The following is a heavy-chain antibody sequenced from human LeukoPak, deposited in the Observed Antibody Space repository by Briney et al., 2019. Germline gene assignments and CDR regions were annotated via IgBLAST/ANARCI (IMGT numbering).Heavy chain of an antibody. CDR1: GVSISSSSYY. V-gene: IGHV4-39*01. CDR3: AKSGGYGLIDY. Sequence: SETLSLTCNISGVSISSSSYYWGWIRQPPGKGLGWIGSIYSSGSTYYNSSLKSRVTISIDTSKNQVSLKMSSVTAADTAVYYSAKSGGYGLIDYWGQGTLVTVSS. D-gene: IGHD6-25*01. CDR2: IYSSGST. J-gene: IGHJ4*01.